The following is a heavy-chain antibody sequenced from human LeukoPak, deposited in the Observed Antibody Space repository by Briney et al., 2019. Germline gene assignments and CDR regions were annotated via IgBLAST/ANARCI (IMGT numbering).Heavy chain of an antibody. Sequence: GGSLRLSCAASGFTCSSYEMNWVRQAPGKGLEWVSYISSSGSTIYYADSVKGRFTISRDNAKNSLYLQMDSLRAEDTAVYYCAELGITMIGGVWGKGTTVTISS. CDR3: AELGITMIGGV. D-gene: IGHD3-10*02. J-gene: IGHJ6*04. V-gene: IGHV3-48*03. CDR1: GFTCSSYE. CDR2: ISSSGSTI.